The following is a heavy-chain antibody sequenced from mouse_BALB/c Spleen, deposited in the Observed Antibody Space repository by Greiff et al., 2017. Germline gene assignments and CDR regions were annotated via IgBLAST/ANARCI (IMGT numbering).Heavy chain of an antibody. CDR2: IDPANGNT. J-gene: IGHJ4*01. CDR1: GFNIKDTY. CDR3: SVYAMDY. Sequence: EVQLQQSGAELVKPGASVKLSCTASGFNIKDTYMHWVKQRPEQGLEWIGRIDPANGNTKYDPKFQGKATITADTSSNTAYLQLSSLTSEDTAVYYGSVYAMDYWGQGTSVTVSS. V-gene: IGHV14-3*02.